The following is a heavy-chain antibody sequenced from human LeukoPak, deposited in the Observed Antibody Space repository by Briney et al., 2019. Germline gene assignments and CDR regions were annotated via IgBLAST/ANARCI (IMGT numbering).Heavy chain of an antibody. CDR1: GFTFSTYA. J-gene: IGHJ4*02. D-gene: IGHD6-13*01. CDR2: ISGSGRNT. CDR3: AKCLGSGWYASSD. V-gene: IGHV3-23*01. Sequence: PGGSLRLSCVVSGFTFSTYAMSWVRQAPGKGLEWVAFISGSGRNTYYADSVKGRFTISRDNFRNTLSLQMNSLRPDDTAIYYCAKCLGSGWYASSDWGQGTLVTVSS.